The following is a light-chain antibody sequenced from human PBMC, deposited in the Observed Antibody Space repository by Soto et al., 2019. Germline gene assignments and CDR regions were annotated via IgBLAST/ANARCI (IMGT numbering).Light chain of an antibody. V-gene: IGKV3-15*01. Sequence: EIVMTHSPLTLSASPGERVMLSCMASQSVGSNIAWYQQKPGQSPRLLVYDASTRATAIPARFSGSGSETEFTLTINTLQPEDLAVYYCQKYSQWPSYTFGQGTKVDIK. J-gene: IGKJ2*01. CDR3: QKYSQWPSYT. CDR2: DAS. CDR1: QSVGSN.